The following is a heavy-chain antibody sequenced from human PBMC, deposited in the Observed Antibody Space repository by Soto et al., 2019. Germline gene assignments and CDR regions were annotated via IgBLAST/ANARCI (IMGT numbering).Heavy chain of an antibody. Sequence: SVKVSCKASGGTFSSYTISWVRQAPGQGLEWMGRIIPILGIANYAQKFQGRVTITADKATSTAYMELSSLRSEDTAVYYCARNAPGNYYYMDVWGKGITVTVSS. CDR3: ARNAPGNYYYMDV. J-gene: IGHJ6*03. D-gene: IGHD2-2*01. CDR1: GGTFSSYT. CDR2: IIPILGIA. V-gene: IGHV1-69*02.